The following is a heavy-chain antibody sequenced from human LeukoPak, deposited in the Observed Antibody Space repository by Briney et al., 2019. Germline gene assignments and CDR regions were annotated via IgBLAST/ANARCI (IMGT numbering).Heavy chain of an antibody. CDR3: AKEGYYYGGSGYYLFEY. CDR2: IGDSGDNT. J-gene: IGHJ4*02. CDR1: GFTFSNYA. Sequence: GGSLRLSCAASGFTFSNYAMNWIRQAPGKGLEWVSGIGDSGDNTYYADSVKGRSTISRDNSKNTLYLQMASLRAEDTAVYYCAKEGYYYGGSGYYLFEYWGQGTLVTVSS. V-gene: IGHV3-23*01. D-gene: IGHD3-22*01.